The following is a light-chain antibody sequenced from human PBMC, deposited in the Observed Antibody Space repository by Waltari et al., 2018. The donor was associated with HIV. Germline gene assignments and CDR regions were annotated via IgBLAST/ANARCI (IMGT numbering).Light chain of an antibody. V-gene: IGLV1-44*01. Sequence: QSVLTQPPSASGTPGQRVTISCSGSTSNIGSNTVNWYQQVPGTAPKLLIYSNNQRPSGVPDRFSGSEAGTSASLAISGLQSEDEADYYCAACDDSLTGPVFGGGTKVTVL. CDR2: SNN. J-gene: IGLJ3*02. CDR3: AACDDSLTGPV. CDR1: TSNIGSNT.